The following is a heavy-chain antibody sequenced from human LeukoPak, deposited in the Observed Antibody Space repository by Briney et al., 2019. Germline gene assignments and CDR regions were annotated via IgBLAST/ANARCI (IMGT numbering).Heavy chain of an antibody. CDR1: GFTFSDYY. J-gene: IGHJ4*02. V-gene: IGHV3-11*01. Sequence: SGGSLRLSCAAPGFTFSDYYMSWIRQAPGKGLEWVSYISSSGSTIYYADSVKGRFTISRDNAKNSLYLQMNSLRAEDTAVYYCARGPAAAASFDYWGQGTLVTVSS. CDR2: ISSSGSTI. D-gene: IGHD6-13*01. CDR3: ARGPAAAASFDY.